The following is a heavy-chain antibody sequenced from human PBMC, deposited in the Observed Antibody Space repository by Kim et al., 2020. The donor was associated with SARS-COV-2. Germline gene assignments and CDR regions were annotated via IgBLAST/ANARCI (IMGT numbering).Heavy chain of an antibody. D-gene: IGHD2-15*01. CDR3: ARVGGTFATSAGLDH. Sequence: ASVKVSCKASGYTFSDYYVHWVRQAPGQGLEWMGIINPKGSATTYAHKFRGRLTLTSDTPSATIYMQLTGLTSDDTAVYYCARVGGTFATSAGLDHWGQGTPVTVSS. CDR2: INPKGSAT. V-gene: IGHV1-46*01. J-gene: IGHJ4*02. CDR1: GYTFSDYY.